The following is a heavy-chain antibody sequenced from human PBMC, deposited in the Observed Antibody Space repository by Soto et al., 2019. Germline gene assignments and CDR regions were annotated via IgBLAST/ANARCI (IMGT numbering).Heavy chain of an antibody. CDR2: IYHSGST. Sequence: SETLSLTCAVSGGSISSSNWWSWVRQPPGKGLEWIGEIYHSGSTNYNPSLKSRVTISVDKSKNQFSLKLSSVTAADTAVYYCARAPGIAVAGTIDYWGQGTLVTVSS. V-gene: IGHV4-4*02. J-gene: IGHJ4*02. CDR1: GGSISSSNW. D-gene: IGHD6-19*01. CDR3: ARAPGIAVAGTIDY.